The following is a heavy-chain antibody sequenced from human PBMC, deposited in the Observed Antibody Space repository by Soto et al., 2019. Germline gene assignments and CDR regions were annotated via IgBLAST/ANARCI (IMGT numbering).Heavy chain of an antibody. CDR2: LSGSGDST. CDR1: GFTFSSYA. J-gene: IGHJ3*02. V-gene: IGHV3-23*01. CDR3: AKDRSYSDSSGYYPFDI. D-gene: IGHD3-22*01. Sequence: EVQLLESGGGLVQPGGSLRLSCAASGFTFSSYAMSWVRQTPGKGLEWVSTLSGSGDSTYYADSVKGRFTISRDNSKNTLSLQMNRLRAEDTAVYYCAKDRSYSDSSGYYPFDIWGQGTMVTVSS.